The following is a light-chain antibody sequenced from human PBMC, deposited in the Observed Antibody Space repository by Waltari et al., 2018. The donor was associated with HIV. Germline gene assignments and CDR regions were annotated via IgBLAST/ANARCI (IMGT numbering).Light chain of an antibody. J-gene: IGKJ2*01. V-gene: IGKV3-15*01. CDR1: QPINNN. CDR2: GAS. CDR3: QQYNNWPQT. Sequence: EKVMTQSPATLSVSPGERATLSCRASQPINNNLAWYQQKPGQAPQLLIYGASTRAAGGPDRFSGIGSGTEFSLTISSLQSEDLAIYYCQQYNNWPQTFGQGTKVEIK.